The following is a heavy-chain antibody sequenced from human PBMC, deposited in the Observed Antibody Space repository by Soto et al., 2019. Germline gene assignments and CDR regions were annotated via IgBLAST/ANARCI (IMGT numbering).Heavy chain of an antibody. D-gene: IGHD4-17*01. CDR3: ARGLMTTVTTGWYFDL. CDR2: ISAYNGNT. CDR1: GYTFTIYG. V-gene: IGHV1-18*01. Sequence: QVQLVQSGAEVKKPGASVKVSCKASGYTFTIYGISWMRQAPGQGLEWMGWISAYNGNTNYAQKLQGRVTMTTDTSTSTAHMELRSLRSDDTAVYYCARGLMTTVTTGWYFDLWGRGTLVTVSS. J-gene: IGHJ2*01.